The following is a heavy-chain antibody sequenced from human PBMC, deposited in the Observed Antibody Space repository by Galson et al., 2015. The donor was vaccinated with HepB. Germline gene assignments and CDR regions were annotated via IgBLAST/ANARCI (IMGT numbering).Heavy chain of an antibody. D-gene: IGHD2-21*02. CDR2: VSFRGST. V-gene: IGHV4-61*01. CDR1: GASISSRTYY. CDR3: ARDPGDDHVDDYFDS. Sequence: ETLSLTCSVSGASISSRTYYWAWIRQPPGKGLQWIGHVSFRGSTTYNPSLKSRVTISLDTSKSHVSLKVTSVTAADTAVYYCARDPGDDHVDDYFDSWGQGILVTVSS. J-gene: IGHJ4*02.